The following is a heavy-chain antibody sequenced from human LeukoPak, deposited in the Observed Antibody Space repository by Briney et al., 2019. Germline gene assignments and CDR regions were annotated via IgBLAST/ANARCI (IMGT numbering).Heavy chain of an antibody. CDR1: GFTFDDYA. J-gene: IGHJ4*02. CDR3: AKDNRLQAFLDY. D-gene: IGHD5-24*01. Sequence: GGSLRLFCAASGFTFDDYAMHWVRQAPGKGLEWVSGISWNSGSIGYADSVKGRFTISRDNAKNSLYLQMNSLRAEDTALYYCAKDNRLQAFLDYWGQGTLVTVSS. V-gene: IGHV3-9*01. CDR2: ISWNSGSI.